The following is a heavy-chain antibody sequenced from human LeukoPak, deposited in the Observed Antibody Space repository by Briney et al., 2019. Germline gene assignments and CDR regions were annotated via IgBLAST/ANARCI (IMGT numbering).Heavy chain of an antibody. CDR3: ARVRYRLAETYIDY. Sequence: PGGSLRLSCAASGFTFSSYGMSWVRQAPGKGLEWVSAISGSGGSTYYADSVKGRFTISRDNAKKSLYLQMNSLRAEDTAVYYCARVRYRLAETYIDYWGQGTLVTVSS. CDR1: GFTFSSYG. CDR2: ISGSGGST. V-gene: IGHV3-23*01. J-gene: IGHJ4*02. D-gene: IGHD3-16*01.